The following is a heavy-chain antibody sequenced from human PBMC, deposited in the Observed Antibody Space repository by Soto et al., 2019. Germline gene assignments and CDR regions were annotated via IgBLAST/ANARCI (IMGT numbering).Heavy chain of an antibody. Sequence: ESGGGLIQPGGSLRLSCAASGFTVSSNYMSWVRQAPGKGLEWVSVIYSGGSTYYADSVKGRFTISRDNSKNTLYLQMNSLRAEATAVYYCARAVVVVVAATDWYFDLWGRGTLVTVSS. D-gene: IGHD2-15*01. CDR2: IYSGGST. CDR3: ARAVVVVVAATDWYFDL. CDR1: GFTVSSNY. V-gene: IGHV3-53*01. J-gene: IGHJ2*01.